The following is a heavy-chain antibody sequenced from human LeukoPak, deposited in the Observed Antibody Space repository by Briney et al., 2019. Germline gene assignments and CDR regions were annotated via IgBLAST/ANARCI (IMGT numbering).Heavy chain of an antibody. V-gene: IGHV3-23*01. CDR1: GFTFSSYA. CDR2: ISNSGGST. D-gene: IGHD3-10*01. Sequence: GASLRLSCAASGFTFSSYAMSWVRQAPGKGLEWVSAISNSGGSTFYADSVKGRFTISGDNSKNTLCLQMNSLRAEDTAVYYCAKDRISMVRGVTRNWGQGTLVTVSS. CDR3: AKDRISMVRGVTRN. J-gene: IGHJ4*02.